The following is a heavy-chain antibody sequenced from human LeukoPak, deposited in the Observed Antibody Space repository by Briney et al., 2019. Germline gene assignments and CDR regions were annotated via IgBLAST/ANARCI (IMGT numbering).Heavy chain of an antibody. CDR1: GSTFSNYW. CDR3: ATGDYGVHGDY. V-gene: IGHV3-7*03. J-gene: IGHJ4*02. CDR2: INQDGNKK. D-gene: IGHD4/OR15-4a*01. Sequence: GGSLRLSCAASGSTFSNYWMTWVRQAPGKGLEWVAHINQDGNKKYYVDSVKGRFTIFRDNAKNSLYLQMNSLRAEDTAVYYCATGDYGVHGDYWGQGILVTVSS.